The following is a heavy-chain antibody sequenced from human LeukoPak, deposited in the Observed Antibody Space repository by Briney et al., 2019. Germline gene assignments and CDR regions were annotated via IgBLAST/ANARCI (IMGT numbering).Heavy chain of an antibody. D-gene: IGHD3-9*01. V-gene: IGHV4-61*01. J-gene: IGHJ4*02. CDR1: CGSLSSGSDY. CDR2: IYYRGTT. CDR3: ARGHFDILTGYYIEY. Sequence: SETLSPPSTVSCGSLSSGSDYWGWSPEPPRKGLGGVGYIYYRGTTNYNPSLKSRATISVDTSKKQFSLKLSFVTAADTAVYYCARGHFDILTGYYIEYWGQGTLVTVSS.